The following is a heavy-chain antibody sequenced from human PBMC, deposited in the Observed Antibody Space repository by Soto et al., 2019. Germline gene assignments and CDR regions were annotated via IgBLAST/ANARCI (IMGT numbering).Heavy chain of an antibody. CDR2: IYNSGNT. D-gene: IGHD1-1*01. CDR3: ASGRTWKLYHY. CDR1: GGSVNTYY. V-gene: IGHV4-59*02. J-gene: IGHJ4*02. Sequence: QVQLQESGPGLVMLSETLSLTCTVSGGSVNTYYWSWIRQPPGKGLEWIGYIYNSGNTNYNHSLQSRVTISVDTSRHQFSLKRRSMSAADTAVYFCASGRTWKLYHYWDQGNVVSVPS.